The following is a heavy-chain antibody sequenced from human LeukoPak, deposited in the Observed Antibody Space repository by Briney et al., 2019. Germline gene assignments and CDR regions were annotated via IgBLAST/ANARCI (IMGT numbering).Heavy chain of an antibody. CDR3: ASDHYASGSYLPYYFYY. J-gene: IGHJ4*02. D-gene: IGHD3-10*01. V-gene: IGHV3-23*01. Sequence: GGSLRLSCAVSGFTFNNYAMTWVRQAPGKGLEWVSGISTSGGSTYYADSVKGRFIISRDNSKNTLHLQMHSLRADDTAIYYCASDHYASGSYLPYYFYYWGQGTLVTVSS. CDR1: GFTFNNYA. CDR2: ISTSGGST.